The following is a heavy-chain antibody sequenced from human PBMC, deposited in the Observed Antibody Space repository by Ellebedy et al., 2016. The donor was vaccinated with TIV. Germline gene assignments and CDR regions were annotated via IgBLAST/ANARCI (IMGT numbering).Heavy chain of an antibody. V-gene: IGHV1-18*04. D-gene: IGHD1-1*01. CDR3: ARFTTGRLAFDI. CDR2: ISAYNGNT. CDR1: GYTFTSYY. Sequence: AASVKVSCKASGYTFTSYYMHWVRQAPGQGLEWMGWISAYNGNTNYAQKLQGRVTMTTDTSTSTAYMELRSLRSDDTAVYYCARFTTGRLAFDIWGQGTMVTVSS. J-gene: IGHJ3*02.